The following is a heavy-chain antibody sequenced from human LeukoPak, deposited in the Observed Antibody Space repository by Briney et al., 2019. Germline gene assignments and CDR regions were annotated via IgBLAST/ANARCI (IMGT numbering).Heavy chain of an antibody. V-gene: IGHV1-69*05. CDR1: GGTFSSYA. J-gene: IGHJ3*02. D-gene: IGHD6-6*01. Sequence: ASVKVSCKASGGTFSSYAISWVRQAPGQGLEWMGVIIPIFGTANYAQKFQGRVTITTDESTSTAYMELSSLRTEDTAVYYCARVPSSLAFDIWGQGTMVTVSS. CDR2: IIPIFGTA. CDR3: ARVPSSLAFDI.